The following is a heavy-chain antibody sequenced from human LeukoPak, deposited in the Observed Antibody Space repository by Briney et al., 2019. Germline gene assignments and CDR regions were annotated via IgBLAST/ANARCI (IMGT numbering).Heavy chain of an antibody. D-gene: IGHD3-16*01. CDR2: IYYSGST. CDR3: ARDRLGLRFDYSYYFDY. Sequence: PSQTLSLTCAVSGGSISSGGYSWSWIRQPPGKGLEWIGYIYYSGSTYYNPSLKSRVTISVDTSKNQFSLKLSSVTAADTAVYYCARDRLGLRFDYSYYFDYWGQGTLVTVSS. V-gene: IGHV4-30-4*07. J-gene: IGHJ4*02. CDR1: GGSISSGGYS.